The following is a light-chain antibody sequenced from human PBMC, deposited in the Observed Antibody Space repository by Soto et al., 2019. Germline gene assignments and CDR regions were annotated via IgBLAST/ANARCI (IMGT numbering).Light chain of an antibody. Sequence: EIVMTQSPATLSVSPGERATLSCRASQSVSGSFAWYQQKPGQAPRLLIYDASTRATGIPARFSGSGSGTEFTLTISSLQSEDFAVYYCQQYNNWPLAFGQGTKVDI. CDR3: QQYNNWPLA. J-gene: IGKJ1*01. V-gene: IGKV3-15*01. CDR2: DAS. CDR1: QSVSGS.